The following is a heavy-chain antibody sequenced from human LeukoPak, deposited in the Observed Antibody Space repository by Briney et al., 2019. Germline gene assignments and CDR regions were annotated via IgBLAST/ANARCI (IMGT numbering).Heavy chain of an antibody. CDR3: AREGYCSSTSCSPQFDY. J-gene: IGHJ4*02. V-gene: IGHV1-69*13. Sequence: GASVKVSCKASGGTFSSYAISWVRQAPGQGLEWMGGIIPIFGTANYAQKFQGRVTITADESTSTAYMELSSLRSEDTAVYYCAREGYCSSTSCSPQFDYWGQGTLVTVSS. CDR1: GGTFSSYA. D-gene: IGHD2-2*01. CDR2: IIPIFGTA.